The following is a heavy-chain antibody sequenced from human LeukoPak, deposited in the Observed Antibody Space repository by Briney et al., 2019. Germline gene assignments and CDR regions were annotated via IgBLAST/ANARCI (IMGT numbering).Heavy chain of an antibody. J-gene: IGHJ3*02. V-gene: IGHV1-2*02. CDR2: INPNSGGT. CDR3: ARDRGCSSTSCYTGAFDI. CDR1: GYTFTGYY. D-gene: IGHD2-2*02. Sequence: GASVKVSCEASGYTFTGYYMHWVRQAPGQGLEWMGWINPNSGGTNYAQKFQGRVTMTRDTSISTAYMELSRLRSDDTAVYYCARDRGCSSTSCYTGAFDIWGQGTMVTVSS.